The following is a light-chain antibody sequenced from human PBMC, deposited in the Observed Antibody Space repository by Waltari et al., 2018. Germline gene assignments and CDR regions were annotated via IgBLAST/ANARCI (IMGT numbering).Light chain of an antibody. Sequence: QSLLTQPPSMSAAPGQSVSLSCSGSSSHIGAHYHVHWYRQVEGAAPKLVIYGNHNRPTGVPARFSGSKSGTAASLAIAGLQAEDEADYYCQSYDTTLGGFVFGGGTRLTV. CDR2: GNH. CDR3: QSYDTTLGGFV. V-gene: IGLV1-40*01. J-gene: IGLJ2*01. CDR1: SSHIGAHYH.